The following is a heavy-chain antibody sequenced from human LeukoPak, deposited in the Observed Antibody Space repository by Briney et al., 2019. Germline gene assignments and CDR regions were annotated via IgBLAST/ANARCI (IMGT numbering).Heavy chain of an antibody. CDR2: IYYSGST. V-gene: IGHV4-39*01. Sequence: SETLSLTCTVSGGSISSSSYYWGWIRQPPGKGLEWIGNIYYSGSTYYNPSLKSRATISVDTSKNQFSLKLSSVTAADTAVYYCARRHLTTFDYWGQGTLVTVSS. CDR1: GGSISSSSYY. D-gene: IGHD1-14*01. CDR3: ARRHLTTFDY. J-gene: IGHJ4*02.